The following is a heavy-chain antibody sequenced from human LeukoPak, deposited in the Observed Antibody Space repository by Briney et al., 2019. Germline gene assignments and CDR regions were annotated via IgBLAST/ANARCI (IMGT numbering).Heavy chain of an antibody. J-gene: IGHJ3*02. CDR1: GYTFTIYY. CDR2: INPSGGST. D-gene: IGHD6-25*01. CDR3: ARGTPSGDGFDI. Sequence: GASVTVSFTASGYTFTIYYMHWVRQAPGQGLEWMGIINPSGGSTSYAQTFQGRGTITRDTSTSTVYMEVSSLRSEDTAMYYCARGTPSGDGFDIWGEGTMVTVSS. V-gene: IGHV1-46*01.